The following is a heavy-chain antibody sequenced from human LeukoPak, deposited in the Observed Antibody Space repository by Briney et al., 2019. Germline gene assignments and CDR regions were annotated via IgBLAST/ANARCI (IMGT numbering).Heavy chain of an antibody. J-gene: IGHJ6*02. CDR3: AKGTRKRTAYYYGMDV. Sequence: PGGSLRLSCEASGFTFDDYAMHWVRQVPGKGLEWVSGVSWNSATLGYAGSVKGRLTISRDNAKNSLYLQMNSLRAEDTGLYYCAKGTRKRTAYYYGMDVWGQGTTVTVSS. CDR2: VSWNSATL. CDR1: GFTFDDYA. V-gene: IGHV3-9*01.